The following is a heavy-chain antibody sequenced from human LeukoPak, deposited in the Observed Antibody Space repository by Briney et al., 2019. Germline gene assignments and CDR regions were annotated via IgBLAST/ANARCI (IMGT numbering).Heavy chain of an antibody. CDR2: IRYDGSNK. V-gene: IGHV3-30*02. CDR1: GFTFSSYG. J-gene: IGHJ3*02. Sequence: GGSLRLSCAASGFTFSSYGMHWVRQAPGKGLEWVAFIRYDGSNKYYADSVKGRFTISRDNSKNTLYLQMNSLRAEDTAVYYCAKDAPKYCSSTSCYTFDIWGQGTMVTVSS. CDR3: AKDAPKYCSSTSCYTFDI. D-gene: IGHD2-2*02.